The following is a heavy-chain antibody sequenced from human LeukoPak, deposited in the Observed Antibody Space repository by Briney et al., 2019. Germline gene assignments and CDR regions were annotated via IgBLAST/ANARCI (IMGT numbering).Heavy chain of an antibody. CDR3: ATSPRSTGRVFNY. V-gene: IGHV3-48*03. CDR1: GLTFSIYE. Sequence: TGGSLRLSCAASGLTFSIYEMNWVRQAPGKGLEWVSYISSSGDMIYYADSVKGRFTISRDRAKESVYLQMKSLREEDTAVYYCATSPRSTGRVFNYWGQGTLVSVSS. CDR2: ISSSGDMI. J-gene: IGHJ4*02. D-gene: IGHD1-1*01.